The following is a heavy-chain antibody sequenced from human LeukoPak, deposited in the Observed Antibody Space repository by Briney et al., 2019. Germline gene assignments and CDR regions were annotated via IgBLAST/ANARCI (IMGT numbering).Heavy chain of an antibody. Sequence: GGSLRLSCAASGFTFSGFYMSWVRQAPGKGLEWVANIKQDGSQKYYVDSVKGRFTISRDNSKNTLYLQMNSLRAEDTAVYYCAKDLRIVGATEGFDYWGQGTPVTVSS. CDR1: GFTFSGFY. D-gene: IGHD1-26*01. J-gene: IGHJ4*02. CDR2: IKQDGSQK. CDR3: AKDLRIVGATEGFDY. V-gene: IGHV3-7*03.